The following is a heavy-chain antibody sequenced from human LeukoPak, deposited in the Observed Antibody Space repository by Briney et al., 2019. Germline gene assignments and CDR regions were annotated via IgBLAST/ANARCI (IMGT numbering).Heavy chain of an antibody. Sequence: PSETLSLTCTVSGGSISSYYWSWIRQPPGKGLEWNGFIYYSGSTNYNPSLKSRVTISVDTSKNQFSLKLSSVTAADTAVYYCARAPLSLPGIAVAGTDYFDYWGQGTLVTVSS. CDR2: IYYSGST. J-gene: IGHJ4*02. CDR3: ARAPLSLPGIAVAGTDYFDY. V-gene: IGHV4-59*01. D-gene: IGHD6-19*01. CDR1: GGSISSYY.